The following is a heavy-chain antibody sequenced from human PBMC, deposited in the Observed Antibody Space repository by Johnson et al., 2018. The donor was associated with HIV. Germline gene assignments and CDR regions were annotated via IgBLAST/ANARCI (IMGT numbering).Heavy chain of an antibody. CDR3: AKDQGFVYGGNSDAFDI. J-gene: IGHJ3*02. D-gene: IGHD4-23*01. CDR2: ISISGDVP. CDR1: GFTFGIYG. V-gene: IGHV3-23*04. Sequence: MLLVESGGGVVQPGTSLRLSCAASGFTFGIYGMHWVRQAPGKGLEWVSTISISGDVPYFADSVKGRFTIARDNSRNTLYLQMNSLRAEDTAIYYCAKDQGFVYGGNSDAFDIWGQGTMVTVSS.